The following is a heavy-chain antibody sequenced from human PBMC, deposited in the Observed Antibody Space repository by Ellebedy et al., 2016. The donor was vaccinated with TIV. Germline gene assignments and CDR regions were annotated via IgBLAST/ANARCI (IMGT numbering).Heavy chain of an antibody. CDR2: MFHSGST. V-gene: IGHV4-38-2*02. CDR1: GYSIRGGYY. D-gene: IGHD6-13*01. CDR3: AILTAAGTVHWFNP. J-gene: IGHJ5*02. Sequence: SETLSLTXTVSGYSIRGGYYWGWIRQPPGKGLEWMGSMFHSGSTFYNPSLKSRLTTSVDTSKNQFSLRLTSVTAADTAVYYCAILTAAGTVHWFNPWGQGTLVTVSS.